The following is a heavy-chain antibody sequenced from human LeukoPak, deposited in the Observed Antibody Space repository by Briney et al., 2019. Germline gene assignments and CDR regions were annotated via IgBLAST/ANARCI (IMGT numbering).Heavy chain of an antibody. Sequence: GGSLRLSCAASGFTVSSNNMSWVRQAPGKGLEWVSVIYSGGSTYYADSVKGRFTISRDNSKNTLYLQMNSLRAEDTAVYYCARTVVVVAAEFDYWGQGTLVTVSS. CDR2: IYSGGST. V-gene: IGHV3-53*01. CDR3: ARTVVVVAAEFDY. D-gene: IGHD2-15*01. CDR1: GFTVSSNN. J-gene: IGHJ4*02.